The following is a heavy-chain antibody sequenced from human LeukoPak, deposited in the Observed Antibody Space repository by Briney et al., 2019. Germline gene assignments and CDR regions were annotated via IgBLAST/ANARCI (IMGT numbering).Heavy chain of an antibody. V-gene: IGHV3-9*01. CDR3: AKDKAPLYSGYDWDLDF. J-gene: IGHJ4*02. D-gene: IGHD5-12*01. Sequence: PGRSLRLSCAASGFTFHHYAMHWVRQVPGKGLEWVSGISWNSASIGYADSVKGRFTISRDNAKNSVYLQMNSLRAEDTAFYYCAKDKAPLYSGYDWDLDFWGQGTLVTVSS. CDR1: GFTFHHYA. CDR2: ISWNSASI.